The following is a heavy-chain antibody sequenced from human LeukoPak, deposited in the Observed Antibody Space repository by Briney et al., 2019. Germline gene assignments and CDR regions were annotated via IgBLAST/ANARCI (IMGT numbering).Heavy chain of an antibody. Sequence: ASVKVSCKASGGTFSSYAISWVRQAPGQGLEWMGGIIPIFGTANYAQKFQGRVTITADESTGTAYMELSSLRSEDTAVHYCARDYCSGGSCQRNEYYYYGMDVWGQGTTVTVSS. CDR2: IIPIFGTA. J-gene: IGHJ6*02. D-gene: IGHD2-15*01. CDR1: GGTFSSYA. V-gene: IGHV1-69*13. CDR3: ARDYCSGGSCQRNEYYYYGMDV.